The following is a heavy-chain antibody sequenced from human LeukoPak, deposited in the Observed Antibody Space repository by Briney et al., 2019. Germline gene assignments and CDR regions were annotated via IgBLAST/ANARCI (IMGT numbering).Heavy chain of an antibody. CDR3: ARRHTYCSGGSCDDY. D-gene: IGHD2-15*01. J-gene: IGHJ4*02. Sequence: SETLSLTCAVYGGSFSGYYWSWIRQPPGKGLEWIGEINHSGSTYYNPSLKSRVTISVDTSKNQFSLKLSSVTAADTAVYYCARRHTYCSGGSCDDYWGQGTLVTVSS. CDR1: GGSFSGYY. V-gene: IGHV4-34*01. CDR2: INHSGST.